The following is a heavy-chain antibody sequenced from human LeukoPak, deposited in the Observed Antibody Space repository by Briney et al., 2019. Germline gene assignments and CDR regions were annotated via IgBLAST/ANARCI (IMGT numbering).Heavy chain of an antibody. D-gene: IGHD5-12*01. J-gene: IGHJ4*02. CDR2: ISGSGGNT. V-gene: IGHV3-23*01. CDR3: AKDRSGYSGYDQNFDY. Sequence: PGGSLRLSCAASGFTFSSYAMSWVRQAPRKGLEWVSGISGSGGNTYYPDSVKGRFTISRDNSKNTLYLQMNSLRAEDTAVYYCAKDRSGYSGYDQNFDYWGQGTLVTVSS. CDR1: GFTFSSYA.